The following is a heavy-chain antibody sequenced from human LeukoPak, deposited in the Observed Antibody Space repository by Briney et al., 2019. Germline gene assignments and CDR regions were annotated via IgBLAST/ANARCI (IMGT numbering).Heavy chain of an antibody. J-gene: IGHJ4*02. CDR2: INPNSGGT. V-gene: IGHV1-2*02. D-gene: IGHD6-13*01. CDR1: GYTFTGYY. Sequence: ASVKVSCKASGYTFTGYYMHWVRQAPGQGLEWMGWINPNSGGTNYAQKFQGRVTMTTDTSTSTAYMELRSLRSDDTAVYYCARDRRHSSSWYTYYFDYWGQGTLVTVSS. CDR3: ARDRRHSSSWYTYYFDY.